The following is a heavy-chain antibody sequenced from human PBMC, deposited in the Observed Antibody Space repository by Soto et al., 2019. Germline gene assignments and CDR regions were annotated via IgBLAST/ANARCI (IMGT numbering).Heavy chain of an antibody. V-gene: IGHV1-2*04. CDR2: INPMSGGT. J-gene: IGHJ4*02. D-gene: IGHD1-7*01. Sequence: ASVKVSCKASGYTFTGYYLHWVRQAPGQGLEWMGWINPMSGGTNYAQKLQGWVTMTRDTSTSTAYMELSRLRSDDTAVYYCARDSSITGTTIFDYWGQGTPVTVSS. CDR1: GYTFTGYY. CDR3: ARDSSITGTTIFDY.